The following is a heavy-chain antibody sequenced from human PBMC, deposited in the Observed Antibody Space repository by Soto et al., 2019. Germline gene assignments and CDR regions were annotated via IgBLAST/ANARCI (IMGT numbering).Heavy chain of an antibody. CDR2: ISGSGASI. Sequence: EVQLLESGGNLVQPGGSLSLSCAASGFTFSSYVMSWVRQAPGKGLEWVSTISGSGASIYDADSVKGRFTISRDNSKNTVYLQMHSLRAEDTAVYYCAKEGLVSCTGGSCYGSDSWGQGTLVTVSS. CDR1: GFTFSSYV. CDR3: AKEGLVSCTGGSCYGSDS. V-gene: IGHV3-23*01. D-gene: IGHD2-15*01. J-gene: IGHJ4*02.